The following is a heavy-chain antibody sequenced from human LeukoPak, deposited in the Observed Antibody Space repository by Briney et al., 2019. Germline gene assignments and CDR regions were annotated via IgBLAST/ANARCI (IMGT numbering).Heavy chain of an antibody. CDR2: ISHDGSDS. J-gene: IGHJ4*02. D-gene: IGHD3-10*01. Sequence: GRSLRLSCAASGFTFSSYGMHWVRQAPGKGLEWVAVISHDGSDSHYADSVKGRFTISGDNSKNTVYLQMSSLRPEDTAVYFCAKELYFGSGSYPDYWGQGTLVRVSS. V-gene: IGHV3-30*18. CDR1: GFTFSSYG. CDR3: AKELYFGSGSYPDY.